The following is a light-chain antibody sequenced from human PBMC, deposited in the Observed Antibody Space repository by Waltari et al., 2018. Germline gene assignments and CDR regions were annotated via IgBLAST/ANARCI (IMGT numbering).Light chain of an antibody. CDR2: WAS. V-gene: IGKV4-1*01. Sequence: DIVMTQSPDSLAVSLGERATINCTSSQSLFYSSTKEHSLAWYQQKPGQPPKLPIYWASARESGVPYRFSGSGSGTDFTLTISTLQAEDVAGYYCQQYYDIPYTFGRGTKLEIQ. CDR1: QSLFYSSTKEHS. CDR3: QQYYDIPYT. J-gene: IGKJ2*01.